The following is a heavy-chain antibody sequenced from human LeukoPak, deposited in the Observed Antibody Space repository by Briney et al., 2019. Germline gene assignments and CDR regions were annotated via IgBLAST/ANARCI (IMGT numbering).Heavy chain of an antibody. CDR2: IKNDGSET. J-gene: IGHJ6*02. CDR3: ARGPYGKGYYYGMDV. D-gene: IGHD3-10*01. CDR1: GFTFSSYG. Sequence: QPGGSLRLSCAASGFTFSSYGMHWVRQAPGKGLEWVGHIKNDGSETYYLDSLKGRFSISRDNTNNALYLQMNSLRAEDTAVYYCARGPYGKGYYYGMDVWGQGTTVTVSS. V-gene: IGHV3-7*04.